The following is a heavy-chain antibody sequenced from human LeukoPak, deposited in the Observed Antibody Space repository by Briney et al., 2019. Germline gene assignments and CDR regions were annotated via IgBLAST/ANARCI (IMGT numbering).Heavy chain of an antibody. D-gene: IGHD2-15*01. CDR3: AKDSDVHCSGGSCYFDY. J-gene: IGHJ4*02. CDR2: SIGGGDT. CDR1: GFTFRNFA. V-gene: IGHV3-20*04. Sequence: GGSLRLSCSASGFTFRNFAISWVRQAPGKGLEWVSSIGGGDTHYADSVKGRFTISRDNAKNSLYLQMNSLRAEDTALYYCAKDSDVHCSGGSCYFDYWGQGTLVTVSS.